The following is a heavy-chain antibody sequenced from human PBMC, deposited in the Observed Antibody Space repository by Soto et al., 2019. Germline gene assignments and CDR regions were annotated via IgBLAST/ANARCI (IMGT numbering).Heavy chain of an antibody. CDR1: GFTFSSYG. CDR2: ISYDGSNK. V-gene: IGHV3-30*18. J-gene: IGHJ4*02. Sequence: GGSLRLSCAASGFTFSSYGMHWVRQAPGKGLEWVAVISYDGSNKYYADSVKGRFTISRDNSKNTLYLQMNSLRAEDTAVYYCGKDGQGFLRHSDNIPDDGTGGFDYWGQGTLVTVSS. D-gene: IGHD2-2*01. CDR3: GKDGQGFLRHSDNIPDDGTGGFDY.